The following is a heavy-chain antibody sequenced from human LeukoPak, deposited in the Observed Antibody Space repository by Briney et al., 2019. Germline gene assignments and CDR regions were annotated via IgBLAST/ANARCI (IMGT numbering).Heavy chain of an antibody. D-gene: IGHD2-15*01. J-gene: IGHJ4*02. Sequence: SVKVSCKASGGTFSSYAISWVRQAPGQGLEWMGRIIPILGIANYAQKFQGRVTITADKSTSTAYMELSSLRSEDTAVYYCARGRRGSWVAATLGKPLDYWGQGTLVTVSS. CDR2: IIPILGIA. V-gene: IGHV1-69*04. CDR3: ARGRRGSWVAATLGKPLDY. CDR1: GGTFSSYA.